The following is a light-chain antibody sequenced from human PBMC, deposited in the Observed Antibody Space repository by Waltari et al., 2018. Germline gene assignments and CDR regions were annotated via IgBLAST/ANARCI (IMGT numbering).Light chain of an antibody. CDR3: QQYYSWPLT. Sequence: EVVMTQSPATLSVSPGDRATLSCRASQGVGNKLAWYQQKPGQAPRLLIEAASTRATGISARFSGSGSGTDFALTIDSLQSEDFAVYYCQQYYSWPLTFGGGTILEIK. CDR1: QGVGNK. CDR2: AAS. V-gene: IGKV3D-15*01. J-gene: IGKJ4*01.